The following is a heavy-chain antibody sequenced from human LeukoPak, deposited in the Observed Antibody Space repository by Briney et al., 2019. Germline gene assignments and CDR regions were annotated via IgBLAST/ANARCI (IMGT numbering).Heavy chain of an antibody. D-gene: IGHD3-22*01. Sequence: GGSLRLSCAASGFTFSSYAMHWVRQAPGKGLEWVAVISYDGSNKYYTDSVKGRFTISRDNSKNTLYLQMNSLRAEDTAVYYCARVHYDSSGYYFDYWGQGTLVTVYS. CDR3: ARVHYDSSGYYFDY. CDR1: GFTFSSYA. J-gene: IGHJ4*02. V-gene: IGHV3-30*10. CDR2: ISYDGSNK.